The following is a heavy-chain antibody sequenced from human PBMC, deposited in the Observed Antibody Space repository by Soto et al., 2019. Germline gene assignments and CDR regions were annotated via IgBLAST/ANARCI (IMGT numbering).Heavy chain of an antibody. D-gene: IGHD2-8*01. CDR3: ASHCTNGVCLLYGMDV. J-gene: IGHJ6*02. CDR2: IYYSGST. V-gene: IGHV4-39*01. Sequence: SETLSLTCTDSGGSISSSSYYWGWIRQPPGKGLEWIGSIYYSGSTYYNPSLKSRVTISVDTSKNQFSLKLSSVTAADTAVYYCASHCTNGVCLLYGMDVWGQGTTVTV. CDR1: GGSISSSSYY.